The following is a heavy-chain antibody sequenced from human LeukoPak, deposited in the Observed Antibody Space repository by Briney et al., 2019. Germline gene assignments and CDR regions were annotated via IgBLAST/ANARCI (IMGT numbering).Heavy chain of an antibody. CDR3: ARRVPAAYNWFDP. Sequence: GGSLRLSCAASGLTVSSNFMSWVRQAPGKGLEWVSVIYGGGSTYYADSVKGRFTISRDTPKNTLYLQMNSLRAEDTAVYYCARRVPAAYNWFDPWGQGTLVTVSS. D-gene: IGHD2-2*01. V-gene: IGHV3-53*01. CDR2: IYGGGST. J-gene: IGHJ5*02. CDR1: GLTVSSNF.